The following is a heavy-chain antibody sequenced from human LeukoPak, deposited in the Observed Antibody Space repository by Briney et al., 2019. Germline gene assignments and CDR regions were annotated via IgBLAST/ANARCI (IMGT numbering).Heavy chain of an antibody. CDR2: ITSSGDGT. CDR1: GFTFTSYA. Sequence: GGSLRLSCEASGFTFTSYAMHWPPQAPGKGLEWVSSITSSGDGTFYAVCLSGRFTIHRDNAKKAVFLNMKTLRSGHSVLYHCAKGTDTSGRQNFDIWGEGTLVSVSS. J-gene: IGHJ4*02. V-gene: IGHV3-23*01. D-gene: IGHD2-15*01. CDR3: AKGTDTSGRQNFDI.